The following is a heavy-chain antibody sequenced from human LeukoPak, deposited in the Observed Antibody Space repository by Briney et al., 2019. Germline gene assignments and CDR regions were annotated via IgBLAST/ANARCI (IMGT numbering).Heavy chain of an antibody. CDR2: IYWDDDE. V-gene: IGHV2-5*02. D-gene: IGHD3-22*01. J-gene: IGHJ4*02. CDR3: VHVRVRDFDRTYFLDS. CDR1: GFSPSTSGVG. Sequence: VSGPTLVKPTQTLTLTCTFSGFSPSTSGVGVGWIRQPPGKALEWLALIYWDDDERYSPSLKSRLTITKDTSQNQVVLTMTNMDPVDTATYYCVHVRVRDFDRTYFLDSWGQGTLVTVSS.